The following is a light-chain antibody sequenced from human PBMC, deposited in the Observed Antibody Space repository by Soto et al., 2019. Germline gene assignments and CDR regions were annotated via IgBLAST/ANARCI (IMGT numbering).Light chain of an antibody. CDR2: EVT. CDR3: CSHSSSITWM. CDR1: SSDVGGYNF. V-gene: IGLV2-14*03. J-gene: IGLJ3*02. Sequence: QSALTQTASVSGSPGQSITISCTGTSSDVGGYNFVSWYQQHPGKAPKLIIHEVTNRPSGVSGRFSGSKSGNTAFLTISGLQAEDEGVYYCCSHSSSITWMFGGGTKLTVL.